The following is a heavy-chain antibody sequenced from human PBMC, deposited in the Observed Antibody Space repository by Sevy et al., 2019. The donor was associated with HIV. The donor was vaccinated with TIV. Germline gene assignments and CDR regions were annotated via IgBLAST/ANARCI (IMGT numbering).Heavy chain of an antibody. CDR2: ISYDGNSK. V-gene: IGHV3-30*18. CDR3: AKEVVPAAIPNYYYYYGMDV. J-gene: IGHJ6*02. Sequence: GGSLRLSCAASGFTFSYYGMHWVRQAPGKGLEWVTVISYDGNSKYYADSVKGRFTISRDNSKSTSYLQMNSLRAEDTAVYYCAKEVVPAAIPNYYYYYGMDVWGQGTTVTVSS. CDR1: GFTFSYYG. D-gene: IGHD2-2*02.